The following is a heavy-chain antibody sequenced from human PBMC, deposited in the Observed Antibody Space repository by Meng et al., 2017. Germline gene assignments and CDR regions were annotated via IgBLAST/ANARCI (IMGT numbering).Heavy chain of an antibody. Sequence: GESLKISCAASGFTFSSYWMSWVRQAPGKGLEWVANIKQDGSEKYYVDSVKGRFTISRDNAKNSLYLQMNSLRAEDTAVYYCARDRSRYLSGMDVWGQGNTVTVSS. V-gene: IGHV3-7*01. CDR2: IKQDGSEK. CDR3: ARDRSRYLSGMDV. D-gene: IGHD1-14*01. J-gene: IGHJ6*02. CDR1: GFTFSSYW.